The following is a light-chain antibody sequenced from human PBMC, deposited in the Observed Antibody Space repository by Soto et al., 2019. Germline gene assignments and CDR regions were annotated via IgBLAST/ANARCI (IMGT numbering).Light chain of an antibody. J-gene: IGLJ1*01. V-gene: IGLV1-44*01. CDR3: AAWDDRLDVYV. Sequence: QAVLTQPPSASGTPGQIVAISCSGSSSNIGSNTVTWDQQLPGTAPKLLIYSTSQRSSGVPGRFSGSKSGASASLSISGLQSEDEADYYCAAWDDRLDVYVVGTGTKLTVL. CDR2: STS. CDR1: SSNIGSNT.